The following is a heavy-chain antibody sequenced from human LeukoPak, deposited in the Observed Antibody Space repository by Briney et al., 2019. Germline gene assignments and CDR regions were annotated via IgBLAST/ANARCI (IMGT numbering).Heavy chain of an antibody. Sequence: ASVKVSCKASGYTFTGYYMHWVRQAPGQGLEWMGWINPNSGGTNYAQKFQGRVTMTRDTSISTAYMELSRLRSDDTAVYYCASGSPPPGDYYYYMDVWGKGTTVTVSS. CDR2: INPNSGGT. V-gene: IGHV1-2*02. D-gene: IGHD3-10*01. CDR3: ASGSPPPGDYYYYMDV. J-gene: IGHJ6*03. CDR1: GYTFTGYY.